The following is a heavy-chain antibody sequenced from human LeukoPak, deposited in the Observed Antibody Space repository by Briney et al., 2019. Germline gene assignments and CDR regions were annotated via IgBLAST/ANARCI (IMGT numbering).Heavy chain of an antibody. D-gene: IGHD3-10*01. CDR2: ISPSGDIT. CDR1: GFTFSSFE. V-gene: IGHV3-23*01. J-gene: IGHJ4*02. Sequence: GGSLRLSCAASGFTFSSFEMNWVRQAPGKGLEWVSGISPSGDITYYADSVKGRFTISRDNSKNTLYLEVISLTAEDTAVYYCAKDDAWLRFGEWSQGTLVTVSS. CDR3: AKDDAWLRFGE.